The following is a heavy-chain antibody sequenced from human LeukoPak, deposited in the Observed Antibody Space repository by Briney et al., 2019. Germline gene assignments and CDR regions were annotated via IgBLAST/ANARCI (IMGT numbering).Heavy chain of an antibody. CDR3: ARRRDTSSYYTYYFDY. V-gene: IGHV1-69*13. J-gene: IGHJ4*02. CDR1: GGTFSSYA. CDR2: IIPIFGTA. Sequence: SVKVSCKASGGTFSSYAISWVRQAPGQGLEWMGEIIPIFGTANYAQKFQGRVTITADESTSTAYMELSSLRSEDTAVYFCARRRDTSSYYTYYFDYWGQGTLVTVSS. D-gene: IGHD3-22*01.